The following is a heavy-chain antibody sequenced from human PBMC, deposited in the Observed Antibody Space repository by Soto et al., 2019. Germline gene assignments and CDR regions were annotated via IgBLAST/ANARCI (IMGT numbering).Heavy chain of an antibody. CDR1: GYTFTSYG. D-gene: IGHD3-22*01. CDR3: ARETYYYDSSGYPLSNAFDI. CDR2: ISAYNGNT. J-gene: IGHJ3*02. V-gene: IGHV1-18*04. Sequence: GASVKVSCKASGYTFTSYGISWVRQAPGQGLEWMGWISAYNGNTNYAQKLQGRVTMTTDTSTSTAYVELRSLRSDDTAVYYCARETYYYDSSGYPLSNAFDIWGQGTMVTV.